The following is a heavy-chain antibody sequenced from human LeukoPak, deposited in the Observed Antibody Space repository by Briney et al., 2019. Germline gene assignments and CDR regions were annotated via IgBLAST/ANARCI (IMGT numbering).Heavy chain of an antibody. CDR1: GFTFSSYA. CDR2: ISGSGGST. Sequence: PGGSLRLSCAASGFTFSSYAMGWVRQAPGKGLEWVSAISGSGGSTHYADSVKGRFTISRDNSKNTLYLQMNSLRAEDTAVYYCAKASTWAEFYYYYMDVWGKGTTVTVSS. D-gene: IGHD2/OR15-2a*01. V-gene: IGHV3-23*01. J-gene: IGHJ6*03. CDR3: AKASTWAEFYYYYMDV.